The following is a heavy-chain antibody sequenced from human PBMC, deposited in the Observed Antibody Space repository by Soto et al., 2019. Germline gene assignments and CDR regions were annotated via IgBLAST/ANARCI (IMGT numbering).Heavy chain of an antibody. V-gene: IGHV3-23*01. CDR2: ISGTAVST. Sequence: EVVLLESGGGLAQPGGSLRLSCVASVFTFSKYAMNWVRKAPGKGLEWVASISGTAVSTDYADSVKGRFTISRDKSKNTVSLQMDNLRVEDTATYFCVNWNDEDVDWGQGTLVPVSS. CDR1: VFTFSKYA. CDR3: VNWNDEDVD. D-gene: IGHD1-1*01. J-gene: IGHJ4*01.